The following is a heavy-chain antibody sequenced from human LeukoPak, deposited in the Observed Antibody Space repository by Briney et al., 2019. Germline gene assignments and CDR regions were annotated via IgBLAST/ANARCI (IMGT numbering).Heavy chain of an antibody. V-gene: IGHV4-59*01. CDR1: GGSISNYY. Sequence: PSETLSLTCTVSGGSISNYYWSWIRQPPGKGLEWIGYIYYSGSTNYNPSLKSRVTISVDTSKNQFSLNLSSVTAADTAMYYCARDRSPEGYYDSSHWDYYHGMDVWPRDHGHRLL. CDR3: ARDRSPEGYYDSSHWDYYHGMDV. CDR2: IYYSGST. D-gene: IGHD3-22*01. J-gene: IGHJ6*02.